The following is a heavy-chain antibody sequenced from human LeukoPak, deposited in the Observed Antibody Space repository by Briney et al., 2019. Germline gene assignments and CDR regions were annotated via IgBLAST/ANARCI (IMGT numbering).Heavy chain of an antibody. V-gene: IGHV3-30*03. CDR1: GFTFSNYG. CDR2: ISYDGSNK. D-gene: IGHD5-24*01. CDR3: ASQEMATPLDY. J-gene: IGHJ4*02. Sequence: HPGGSLRLSCAASGFTFSNYGMHWVRQAPGKGLEWVAVISYDGSNKYYADSVKGRFTISRDNSKNMLYLQMNSLRAEDTAVYYCASQEMATPLDYWGQGTLVIVSS.